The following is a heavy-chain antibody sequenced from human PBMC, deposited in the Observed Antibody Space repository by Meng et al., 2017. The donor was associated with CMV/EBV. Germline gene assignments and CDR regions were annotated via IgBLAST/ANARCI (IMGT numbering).Heavy chain of an antibody. CDR1: GGSISSYY. CDR2: IYYSGST. Sequence: ETLSLTCTVSGGSISSYYWSWIRQPPGKGLEWIGYIYYSGSTNYNPSLKSRVTISVDTSKNQFSLKLSSVTAADTAVYYCARVGVGESFDYWGQGTLVTVSS. D-gene: IGHD3-10*01. V-gene: IGHV4-59*01. CDR3: ARVGVGESFDY. J-gene: IGHJ4*02.